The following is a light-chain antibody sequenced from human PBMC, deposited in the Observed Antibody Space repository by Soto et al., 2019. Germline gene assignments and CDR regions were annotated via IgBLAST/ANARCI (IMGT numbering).Light chain of an antibody. V-gene: IGLV1-40*01. J-gene: IGLJ1*01. CDR3: QSYDGSLYV. Sequence: QPVLTQPPSVSGAPGQSVTISCTGSSSNIGAGYDVHWYQQFPGAAPKLLIYGNSNRPSGVPDRFSGSKSGTSASLAISGLLDEDEADYYCQSYDGSLYVFGSGTKLTVL. CDR2: GNS. CDR1: SSNIGAGYD.